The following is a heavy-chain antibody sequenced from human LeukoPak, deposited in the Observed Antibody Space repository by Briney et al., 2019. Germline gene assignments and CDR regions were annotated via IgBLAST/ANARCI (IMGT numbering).Heavy chain of an antibody. V-gene: IGHV4-61*01. Sequence: NTSETLSLTCTASGGSVSSGSYYWSWIRQPPGKGLEWIGYIYYSGSTNYNPSLKSRVTISVDTSKNQFSLKLSSVTAADTAAYYCARVNKVAAAGTFDYWGQGTLVTVSS. D-gene: IGHD6-13*01. J-gene: IGHJ4*02. CDR1: GGSVSSGSYY. CDR2: IYYSGST. CDR3: ARVNKVAAAGTFDY.